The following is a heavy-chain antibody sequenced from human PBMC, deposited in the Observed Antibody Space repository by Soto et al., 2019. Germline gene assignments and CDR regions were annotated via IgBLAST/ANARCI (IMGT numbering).Heavy chain of an antibody. D-gene: IGHD6-13*01. CDR1: GYTFTGYY. J-gene: IGHJ6*02. V-gene: IGHV1-2*02. CDR2: INPNSDGT. Sequence: ASVKVSCKASGYTFTGYYMHWVRQAPGQGLEWMGWINPNSDGTNYAQKFQGGVTMTRDTSISTAYMELSRLRSDDTAVYYCARDCCGAAAGTEHYYYGMDVWGQGTTVTVSS. CDR3: ARDCCGAAAGTEHYYYGMDV.